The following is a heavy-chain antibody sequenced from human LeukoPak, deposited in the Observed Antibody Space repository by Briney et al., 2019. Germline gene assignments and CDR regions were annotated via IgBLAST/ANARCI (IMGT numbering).Heavy chain of an antibody. Sequence: GGSLRLSCAGSGFTFSNNWMSWVRQAPGKGLEWVANIKQDGNEKYYVDSVKGRFTNSRDNAINSLYLQMNSLRAEDTAVYYCARDWGYGLDCWGQGTLVTVSS. CDR2: IKQDGNEK. D-gene: IGHD3-16*01. J-gene: IGHJ4*02. CDR3: ARDWGYGLDC. V-gene: IGHV3-7*01. CDR1: GFTFSNNW.